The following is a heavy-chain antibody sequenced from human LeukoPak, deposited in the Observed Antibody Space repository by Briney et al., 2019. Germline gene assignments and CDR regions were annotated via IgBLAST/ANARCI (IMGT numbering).Heavy chain of an antibody. CDR2: IRYDGSNK. D-gene: IGHD6-13*01. Sequence: GGSLRLSCAASGFTFSSYGMHWVRQAPGKGLEWVAFIRYDGSNKYYADSVKGRFTISRANAKNTLYLQMNSLRAEDTAVYYCASFIHAYSSIWLPTENWFDPWGQGTLVTVSS. V-gene: IGHV3-30*02. CDR1: GFTFSSYG. CDR3: ASFIHAYSSIWLPTENWFDP. J-gene: IGHJ5*02.